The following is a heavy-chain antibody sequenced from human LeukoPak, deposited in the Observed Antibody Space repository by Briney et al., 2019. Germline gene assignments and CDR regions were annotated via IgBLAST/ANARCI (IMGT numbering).Heavy chain of an antibody. V-gene: IGHV1-58*02. CDR3: ERISHDYGGNLAPD. Sequence: SVKVSCKASGFTFTSSAMQWVRQARGQRLEWIGWIVVGSGNTNYAQKFQGRVTITADKSTSTAYMELSSLRSEDTAVYYCERISHDYGGNLAPDWGQGTLVTVSS. J-gene: IGHJ4*02. D-gene: IGHD4-23*01. CDR2: IVVGSGNT. CDR1: GFTFTSSA.